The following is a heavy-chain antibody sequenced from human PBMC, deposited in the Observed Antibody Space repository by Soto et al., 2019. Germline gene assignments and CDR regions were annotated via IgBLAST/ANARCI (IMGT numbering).Heavy chain of an antibody. CDR3: ARDQNEHIVVVTAPNWFDP. CDR1: GGTFSSYA. V-gene: IGHV1-69*13. J-gene: IGHJ5*02. CDR2: IIPIFGTA. Sequence: ASVKVSCKASGGTFSSYAISWVRQAPGQGLEWMGGIIPIFGTANYAQKFQGRVTITADESTSTAYMELSSLRSEDTAVYYCARDQNEHIVVVTAPNWFDPWGQGTLVTVSS. D-gene: IGHD2-21*02.